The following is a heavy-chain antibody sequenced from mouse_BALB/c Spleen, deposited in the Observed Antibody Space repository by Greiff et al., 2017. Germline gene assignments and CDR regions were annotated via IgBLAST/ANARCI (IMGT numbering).Heavy chain of an antibody. J-gene: IGHJ2*01. CDR1: GFTFSSYA. D-gene: IGHD2-2*01. CDR3: ARTEYYGYDGGDY. Sequence: EVKLVESGGGLVKPGGSLKLSCAASGFTFSSYAMSWVRQTPEKRLEWVASISSGGSTYYPDSVKGRFTISRDNARNILYLQMSSLRSEDTAMYYCARTEYYGYDGGDYWGQGTTLTVSS. V-gene: IGHV5-6-5*01. CDR2: ISSGGST.